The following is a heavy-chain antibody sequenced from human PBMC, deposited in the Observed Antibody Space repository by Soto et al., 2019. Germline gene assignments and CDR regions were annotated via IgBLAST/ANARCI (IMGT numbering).Heavy chain of an antibody. V-gene: IGHV4-30-2*01. CDR1: GDSIGSGGYP. D-gene: IGHD2-2*01. CDR2: IYHTGTT. CDR3: ARDRTSLGWFDP. J-gene: IGHJ5*02. Sequence: PSETLSLTCAVSGDSIGSGGYPWNWIRQPPGKGLEWIGYIYHTGTTYYNPSLKSRVTISIDRSKNQFSLNLTSVTAADTAVYYCARDRTSLGWFDPWGQGTLVTVSS.